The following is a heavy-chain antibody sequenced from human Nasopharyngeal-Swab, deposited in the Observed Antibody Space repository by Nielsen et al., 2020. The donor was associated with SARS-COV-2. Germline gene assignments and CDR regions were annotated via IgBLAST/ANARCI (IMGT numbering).Heavy chain of an antibody. V-gene: IGHV4-38-2*01. CDR2: MYHSGHT. J-gene: IGHJ5*02. Sequence: GSLRLSCAISGASVTSYYWGWIRQPPGKGLEWMGSMYHSGHTYHNLSLKSRVTISVDTSKNQVSLNLTSVTAAATAVYYCARHLSDVDSPMVPWFDPWGQGTLVTVSS. D-gene: IGHD3-10*01. CDR1: GASVTSYY. CDR3: ARHLSDVDSPMVPWFDP.